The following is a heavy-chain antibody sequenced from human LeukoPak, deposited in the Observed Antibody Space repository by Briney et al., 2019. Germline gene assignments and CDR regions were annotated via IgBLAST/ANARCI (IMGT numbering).Heavy chain of an antibody. D-gene: IGHD5-18*01. V-gene: IGHV1-3*01. CDR1: GYTFTSYA. CDR2: FNAGNGNT. J-gene: IGHJ5*02. Sequence: ASVKVSCKASGYTFTSYAMHWVRQAPGQRLEWMGWFNAGNGNTKYSQKFQGRVTITRDTSASTAYMELSSLRSEDTAVYYCARSGYSYGPGALEPFDPWGQGTLVTVSS. CDR3: ARSGYSYGPGALEPFDP.